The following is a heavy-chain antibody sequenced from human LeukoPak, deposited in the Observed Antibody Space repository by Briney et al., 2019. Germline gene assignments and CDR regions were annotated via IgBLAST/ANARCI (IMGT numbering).Heavy chain of an antibody. CDR1: GYTFTGYY. D-gene: IGHD2-2*01. CDR3: ARISDIVVVPAATPYYYYGMDV. J-gene: IGHJ6*02. V-gene: IGHV1-2*02. CDR2: INPNSGGT. Sequence: ASVKVSCKASGYTFTGYYMHWVRQAPGQGLEWMGWINPNSGGTNYAQKFQGRVTMTRDTSISTAYMELSRLRSDDTAVYYCARISDIVVVPAATPYYYYGMDVQGQGTTVTVSS.